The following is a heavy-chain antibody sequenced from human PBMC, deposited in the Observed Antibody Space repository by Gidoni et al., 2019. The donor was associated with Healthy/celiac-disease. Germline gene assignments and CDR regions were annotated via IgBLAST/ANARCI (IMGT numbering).Heavy chain of an antibody. D-gene: IGHD3-22*01. V-gene: IGHV3-23*01. Sequence: EVQLLESGGGLVQPGGSLRLSCAASGFTFSSYAMSWVRQAPGKGLEWVSAISGSGGSTYYADSVKGRFTISRDNSKNTLYLQMNSLRAEDTAVYYCAKSHIITMIVVVIGAFDIWGQGTMVTVSS. CDR3: AKSHIITMIVVVIGAFDI. CDR2: ISGSGGST. CDR1: GFTFSSYA. J-gene: IGHJ3*02.